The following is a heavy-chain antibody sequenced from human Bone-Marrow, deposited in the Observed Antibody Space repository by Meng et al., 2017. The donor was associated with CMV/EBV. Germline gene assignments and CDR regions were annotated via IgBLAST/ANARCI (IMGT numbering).Heavy chain of an antibody. D-gene: IGHD2-2*02. CDR3: AHRRDCSSTSCYRRAAFDI. V-gene: IGHV2-5*01. CDR1: GFSLSTSGVG. CDR2: IYWNDDK. Sequence: SGPTLVKPTQTLTLTCTFSGFSLSTSGVGVGWIRQPPGKALEWLALIYWNDDKRYSPSLKSRLTITKDTSKNQVVLTMTNMDPVDTATYYCAHRRDCSSTSCYRRAAFDIWGQGTRVTV. J-gene: IGHJ3*02.